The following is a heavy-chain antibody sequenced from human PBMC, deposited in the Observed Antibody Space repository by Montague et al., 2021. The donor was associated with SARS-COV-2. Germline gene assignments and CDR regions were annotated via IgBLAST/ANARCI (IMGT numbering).Heavy chain of an antibody. Sequence: SLRLSCAASGFTFSSYAMSWVRQAPGKGLEWVSVIYSGGSGTYYADSVKGRFTISRDNSKNTLYLQMNSLRAEDTAVYYCAKGSYDFWSGYDRRGHFDYWGQGTLVTVSS. CDR1: GFTFSSYA. CDR2: IYSGGSGT. D-gene: IGHD3-3*01. CDR3: AKGSYDFWSGYDRRGHFDY. V-gene: IGHV3-23*03. J-gene: IGHJ4*02.